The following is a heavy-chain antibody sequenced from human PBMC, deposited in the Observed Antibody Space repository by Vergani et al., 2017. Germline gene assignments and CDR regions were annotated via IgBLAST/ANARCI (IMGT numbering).Heavy chain of an antibody. V-gene: IGHV3-30*03. J-gene: IGHJ4*02. D-gene: IGHD4-23*01. CDR2: ISYDGSNK. CDR1: GFTFSSYG. CDR3: ARSKYGGVFDY. Sequence: VQLVESGGGLVQPGGSLRLSCAASGFTFSSYGMHWVRQAPGKGLEWVAVISYDGSNKYYADSVKGRFTISRDNSKNTLYLQMNSLRAEDTAVYYCARSKYGGVFDYWGQGTLVTVSS.